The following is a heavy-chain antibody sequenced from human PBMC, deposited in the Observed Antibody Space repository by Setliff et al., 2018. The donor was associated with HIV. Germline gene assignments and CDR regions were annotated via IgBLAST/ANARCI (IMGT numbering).Heavy chain of an antibody. V-gene: IGHV4-59*11. Sequence: SETLSLTCTDSGGSISSHYWSWIRQSPGEGLEWIGSIYYSGSTTNYNPSLKSRVTISVDTSKDQFSLKLRSVTAADTAVYYCARTPFGSSADVWGQGTTVTVSS. D-gene: IGHD2-15*01. CDR3: ARTPFGSSADV. CDR1: GGSISSHY. CDR2: IYYSGSTT. J-gene: IGHJ6*02.